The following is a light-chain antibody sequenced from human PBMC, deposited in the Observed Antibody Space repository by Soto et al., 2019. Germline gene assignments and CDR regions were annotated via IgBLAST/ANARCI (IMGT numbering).Light chain of an antibody. CDR3: QQYGSSPQT. J-gene: IGKJ1*01. CDR1: QGVSRK. V-gene: IGKV3-15*01. CDR2: GAS. Sequence: EIVIKQSPATLSVAPGERVTLSCRASQGVSRKLAWYQHKSGQAPRLLISGASAGATGIPARFSGSGSGTEFTLTISRLEPEDFAVYYCQQYGSSPQTFGQGTKVAIK.